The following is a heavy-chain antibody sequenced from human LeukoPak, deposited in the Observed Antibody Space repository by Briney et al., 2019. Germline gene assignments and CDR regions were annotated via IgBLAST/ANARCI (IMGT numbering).Heavy chain of an antibody. CDR3: AREIGPRQLHLWGSAFDY. CDR2: IIPIFGTA. D-gene: IGHD5-18*01. Sequence: GASVKVSCKASGGTFSSYAISWVRQAPGQGLEWMGGIIPIFGTANYAQKFQGRVTITADKSTSTAYMELSSLRSEDTAMYYCAREIGPRQLHLWGSAFDYWGQGTLVTVSS. CDR1: GGTFSSYA. J-gene: IGHJ4*02. V-gene: IGHV1-69*06.